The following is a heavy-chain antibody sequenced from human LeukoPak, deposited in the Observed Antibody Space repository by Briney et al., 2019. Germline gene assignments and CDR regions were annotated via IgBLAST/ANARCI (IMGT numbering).Heavy chain of an antibody. D-gene: IGHD2-2*01. CDR1: GFAFDEHG. CDR2: INWSGGST. CDR3: ARAPITSPFYFDY. V-gene: IGHV3-20*04. J-gene: IGHJ4*03. Sequence: GGSLRLSCTASGFAFDEHGMSWVRQVPGKGLEWVSGINWSGGSTGYADPLRGRFTISRDNAKNSLYLQMDSLRAEDTALYYCARAPITSPFYFDYWGHGTMVTVSS.